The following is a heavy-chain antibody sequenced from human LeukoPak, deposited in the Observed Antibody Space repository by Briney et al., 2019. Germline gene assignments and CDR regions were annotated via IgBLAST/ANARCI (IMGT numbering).Heavy chain of an antibody. CDR2: ISAYNGNT. Sequence: ASVKVSCKASGYTFTSYGISWVRQAPGQGLEWMGWISAYNGNTNYAQKLQGRVTMTTDTSTSTAYMELRSLRSDDTAVYYCARGPPPPNHYYDSAAGGGPRDYWGQGTLVTVSS. J-gene: IGHJ4*02. V-gene: IGHV1-18*01. CDR1: GYTFTSYG. CDR3: ARGPPPPNHYYDSAAGGGPRDY. D-gene: IGHD3-22*01.